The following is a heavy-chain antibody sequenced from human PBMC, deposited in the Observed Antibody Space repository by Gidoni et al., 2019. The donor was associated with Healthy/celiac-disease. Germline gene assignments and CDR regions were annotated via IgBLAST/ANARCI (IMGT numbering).Heavy chain of an antibody. V-gene: IGHV3-30*01. J-gene: IGHJ4*02. D-gene: IGHD3-22*01. CDR3: ARAAYYYDSSGYPDY. CDR1: GFTFSSYA. CDR2: ISYDGSNK. Sequence: QVQLVESGGGVVQPGRSLRLSCAASGFTFSSYAMHWVRQAPGKGLEWVAVISYDGSNKYYADSVKGRFTISRDNSKNTLYLQMNSLRAEDTAVYYCARAAYYYDSSGYPDYWGQGTLVTVSS.